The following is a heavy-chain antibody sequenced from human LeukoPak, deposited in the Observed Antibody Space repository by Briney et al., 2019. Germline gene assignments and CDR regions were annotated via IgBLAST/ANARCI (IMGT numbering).Heavy chain of an antibody. CDR2: ISGYNGNT. CDR3: AGGYGDYGDAVDAFDI. CDR1: GYTFTTYG. Sequence: GASVKVSCKASGYTFTTYGISWVRQAPGQGLEWMGWISGYNGNTNYAQKVQGRVTLTTDTSTSTAYMELRSLRSDDTAVYYCAGGYGDYGDAVDAFDIWGQGTMVTVSS. D-gene: IGHD4-17*01. V-gene: IGHV1-18*01. J-gene: IGHJ3*02.